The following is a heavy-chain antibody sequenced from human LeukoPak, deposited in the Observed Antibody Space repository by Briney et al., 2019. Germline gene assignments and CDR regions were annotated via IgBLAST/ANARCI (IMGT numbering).Heavy chain of an antibody. J-gene: IGHJ4*02. CDR1: GFTFSSYG. V-gene: IGHV3-30*18. CDR2: ISYDGSNK. CDR3: AKVGVLPYYYDSSGYDQFDY. D-gene: IGHD3-22*01. Sequence: GGSLRLSCAASGFTFSSYGMHCVRQAPGKGLEWVAVISYDGSNKYYADSVKGRFTISRDNSKNTLYLQMNSLRAEDTAVYYCAKVGVLPYYYDSSGYDQFDYRGQGTLVTVSS.